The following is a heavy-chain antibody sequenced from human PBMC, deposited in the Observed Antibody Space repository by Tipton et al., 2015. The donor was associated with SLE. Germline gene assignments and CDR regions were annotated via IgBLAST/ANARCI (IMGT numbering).Heavy chain of an antibody. CDR2: IYYSGST. J-gene: IGHJ4*02. Sequence: LRLSCTVSGGSISSSSYYWGWIRQPPGKGLEWIGSIYYSGSTYYNPSLKSRVTISVDTSKNQFSLKLSSVTAADTAVYYCARDLGGATPFDYWGQGTLVTVSS. V-gene: IGHV4-39*07. D-gene: IGHD1-26*01. CDR1: GGSISSSSYY. CDR3: ARDLGGATPFDY.